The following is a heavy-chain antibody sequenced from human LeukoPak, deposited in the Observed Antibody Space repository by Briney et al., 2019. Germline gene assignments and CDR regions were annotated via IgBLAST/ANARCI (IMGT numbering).Heavy chain of an antibody. CDR2: IYYSGST. V-gene: IGHV4-39*07. CDR1: GGSISSSSYY. CDR3: AIDWGGIDY. D-gene: IGHD3-9*01. Sequence: PSETLSLTCTVSGGSISSSSYYWGWIRQPPGKGLEWIGSIYYSGSTYYNPSLKSRVTISVDTSKNQFSLKLSSVTAADTAVYYCAIDWGGIDYWGQGTLVTVSS. J-gene: IGHJ4*02.